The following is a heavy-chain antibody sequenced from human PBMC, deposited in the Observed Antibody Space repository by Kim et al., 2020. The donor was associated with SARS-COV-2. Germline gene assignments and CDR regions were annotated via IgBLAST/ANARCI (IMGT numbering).Heavy chain of an antibody. J-gene: IGHJ4*02. CDR2: INPNSGGT. CDR3: ARDEVGATLAPQSY. D-gene: IGHD1-26*01. CDR1: GYTFTGYY. Sequence: ASVKVSCKASGYTFTGYYMHWVRQAPGQGLEWMGRINPNSGGTNYAQKFQGRVTMTRDTSISTAYMELSRLRSDDTAVYYCARDEVGATLAPQSYWGQGTLVTVSS. V-gene: IGHV1-2*06.